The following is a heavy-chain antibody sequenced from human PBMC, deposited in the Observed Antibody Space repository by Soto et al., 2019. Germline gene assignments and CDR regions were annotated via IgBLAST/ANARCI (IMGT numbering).Heavy chain of an antibody. V-gene: IGHV1-69*13. CDR2: IIPMFGTP. Sequence: GASVHVSFQASQGTFGKYAIICLRQAPGQGLEWLGGIIPMFGTPNYAQKFQGRVTISADESTTTAYLELSSLRSADTAVYFCARPLSDRNFYHGLAVWGQGTTVTVSS. CDR1: QGTFGKYA. CDR3: ARPLSDRNFYHGLAV. D-gene: IGHD3-22*01. J-gene: IGHJ6*02.